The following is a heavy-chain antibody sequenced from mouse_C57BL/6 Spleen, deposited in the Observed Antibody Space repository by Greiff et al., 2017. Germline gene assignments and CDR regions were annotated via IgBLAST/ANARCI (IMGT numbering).Heavy chain of an antibody. V-gene: IGHV1-50*01. D-gene: IGHD2-4*01. J-gene: IGHJ4*01. Sequence: VQLQQPGAELVKPGASVKLSCKASGYTFTSYWMQWVKQRPGQGLEWIGEIDPSDSYTNYNQKFKGKATLTVDTSSSTAYMQLSSLTSEDSAVYYCARCDDDEGYYAMDDWGQGTSVTVSS. CDR2: IDPSDSYT. CDR3: ARCDDDEGYYAMDD. CDR1: GYTFTSYW.